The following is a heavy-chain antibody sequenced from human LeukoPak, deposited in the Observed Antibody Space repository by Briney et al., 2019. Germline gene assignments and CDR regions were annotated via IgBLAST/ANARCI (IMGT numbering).Heavy chain of an antibody. CDR3: AKTTVGYSSGRYPGWPADC. CDR1: GFTFNSYA. Sequence: GGSLRLSCAASGFTFNSYAMTWVRQAPGKGLEWVSAVSGSGGSTYYPDSVKGRFTISRDNSKNTVYLQMNSLTADDTAVYYCAKTTVGYSSGRYPGWPADCWGQGTLVTVSS. CDR2: VSGSGGST. J-gene: IGHJ4*02. V-gene: IGHV3-23*01. D-gene: IGHD6-19*01.